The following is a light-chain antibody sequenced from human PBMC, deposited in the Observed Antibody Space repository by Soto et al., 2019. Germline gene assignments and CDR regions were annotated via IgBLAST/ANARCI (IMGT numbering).Light chain of an antibody. CDR1: SSDVGGYNY. CDR2: EVS. CDR3: SSYTSSSNLV. Sequence: QSALTQPASVSGSPGQSITISCTGTSSDVGGYNYISWYQQHPGKAPKLMIYEVSNRPSGVSNRFSGSKSGSTASLTISGLQAEDEADYYCSSYTSSSNLVFGGGTKLTVL. V-gene: IGLV2-14*01. J-gene: IGLJ3*02.